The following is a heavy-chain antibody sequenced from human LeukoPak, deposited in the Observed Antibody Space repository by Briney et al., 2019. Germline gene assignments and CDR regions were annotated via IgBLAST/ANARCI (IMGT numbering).Heavy chain of an antibody. CDR3: AREGWDQRDTAAFDH. D-gene: IGHD6-19*01. CDR1: GYTFTGYY. J-gene: IGHJ4*02. Sequence: ASVKVSCKASGYTFTGYYMHWVRQAPGQGLEWMGWINPNSGDRNSAQKFQGRVTMTGGTSISTVYMELSRLGPDDTAVYYCAREGWDQRDTAAFDHWGQGTLVTVSS. CDR2: INPNSGDR. V-gene: IGHV1-2*02.